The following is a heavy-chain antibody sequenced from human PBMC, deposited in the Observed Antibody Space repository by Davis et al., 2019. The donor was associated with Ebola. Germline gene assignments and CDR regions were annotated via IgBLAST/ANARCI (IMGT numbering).Heavy chain of an antibody. J-gene: IGHJ4*02. Sequence: GGSLRLSCSASGFTFSSYAMHWVRQAPGKGLEYVSAISSNGGSTYYADSVKGRFTISRDNSKNTLYLQMNSLRAEDTAVYYCAREDWVYYDSSGYATRLFDYWGQGTLVTVSS. CDR3: AREDWVYYDSSGYATRLFDY. CDR1: GFTFSSYA. D-gene: IGHD3-22*01. V-gene: IGHV3-64*04. CDR2: ISSNGGST.